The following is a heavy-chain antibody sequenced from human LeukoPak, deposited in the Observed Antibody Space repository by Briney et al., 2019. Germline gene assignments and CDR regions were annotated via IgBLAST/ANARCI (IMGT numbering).Heavy chain of an antibody. CDR1: GGSISSSSYY. J-gene: IGHJ4*02. D-gene: IGHD3-22*01. V-gene: IGHV4-39*01. CDR3: AKQRVNYYDSSGYPHFDY. CDR2: SYYSGST. Sequence: SETLSLTCTVSGGSISSSSYYWGWIRQPPGKGLEWIGSSYYSGSTYYNPSLQSRVTISVDPSKNQFSLKLSSVTAADTAVYCCAKQRVNYYDSSGYPHFDYWGQGTLGTVSS.